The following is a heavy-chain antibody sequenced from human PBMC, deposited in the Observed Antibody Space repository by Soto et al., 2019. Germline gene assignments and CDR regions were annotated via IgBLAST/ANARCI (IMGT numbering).Heavy chain of an antibody. CDR3: ARHYTYRSGSYNY. D-gene: IGHD1-26*01. CDR2: IYYSGST. J-gene: IGHJ4*02. V-gene: IGHV4-39*01. Sequence: QLQLQESGPGLVKPSETLSLTCTVSGGSISSSSYYWGWIRQPPGKGLEWIGSIYYSGSTYYNPSLKSRVTISVDTSKNQFSLKLSSVTAADTAVYYCARHYTYRSGSYNYWGQGTLVTVSS. CDR1: GGSISSSSYY.